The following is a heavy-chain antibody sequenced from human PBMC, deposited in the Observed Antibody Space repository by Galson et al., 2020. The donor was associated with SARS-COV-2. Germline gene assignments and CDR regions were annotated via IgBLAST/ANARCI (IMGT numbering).Heavy chain of an antibody. V-gene: IGHV3-23*01. CDR1: GFTFRTYA. CDR2: IGDTGVST. CDR3: ARMAGQRLYSSSWYIDD. J-gene: IGHJ4*02. Sequence: GGSLRLSCTASGFTFRTYAMSWVRQAPGKGLEWVSGIGDTGVSTYYADSVQGRFTISRDNSKVTLYLQMNSLRAEDTALYFCARMAGQRLYSSSWYIDDWGQGTLVTVSS. D-gene: IGHD6-13*01.